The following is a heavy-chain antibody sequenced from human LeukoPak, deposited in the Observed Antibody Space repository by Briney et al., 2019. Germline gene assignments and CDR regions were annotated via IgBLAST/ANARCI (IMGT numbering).Heavy chain of an antibody. D-gene: IGHD2-2*01. V-gene: IGHV3-23*01. Sequence: GGSLRLSCAASGFAFSSYDMTWVRQAPGKGLEWVSAISGTDGSTYYADSVKGRFTISRDNSKNTLFLQMSSLRAEDTAVYYCARTNIPSGINMVFDIWGRGTMVTVSS. CDR1: GFAFSSYD. CDR2: ISGTDGST. J-gene: IGHJ3*02. CDR3: ARTNIPSGINMVFDI.